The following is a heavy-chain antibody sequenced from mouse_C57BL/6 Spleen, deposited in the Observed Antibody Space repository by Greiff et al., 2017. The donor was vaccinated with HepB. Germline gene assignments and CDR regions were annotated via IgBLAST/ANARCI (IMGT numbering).Heavy chain of an antibody. CDR3: ARGDYGSSAPNYFDY. CDR2: IDPSDSYT. J-gene: IGHJ2*01. CDR1: GYTFTSYW. V-gene: IGHV1-69*01. Sequence: QVQLQQPGAELVMPGASVKLSCKASGYTFTSYWMHWVKQRPGQGLEWIGEIDPSDSYTNYNQKFKGKSTLTVDKSSSTAYMQLSSLTSEDSAVYYCARGDYGSSAPNYFDYWGQGTTLTVSS. D-gene: IGHD1-1*01.